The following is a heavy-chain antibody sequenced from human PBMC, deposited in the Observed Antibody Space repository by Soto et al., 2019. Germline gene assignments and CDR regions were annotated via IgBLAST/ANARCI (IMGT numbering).Heavy chain of an antibody. CDR1: GFTLSGYA. CDR2: ISSSSSNI. D-gene: IGHD4-4*01. Sequence: EVQLVESGGGLVQPGGSLRLSCVASGFTLSGYAMNWVRQAPGKGLEWVSDISSSSSNIQYAGTVKGRFTISRDKAKNSLQLEISSLRDEDTAVYYCARECSLGSIYCRWFDPWGQRTVVSDSS. J-gene: IGHJ5*02. CDR3: ARECSLGSIYCRWFDP. V-gene: IGHV3-48*02.